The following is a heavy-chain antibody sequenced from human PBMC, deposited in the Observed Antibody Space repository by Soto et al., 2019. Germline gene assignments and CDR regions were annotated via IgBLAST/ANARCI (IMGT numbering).Heavy chain of an antibody. J-gene: IGHJ6*03. CDR2: ISAYNGNT. D-gene: IGHD3-3*02. CDR3: ARVHLWSGYSPQYSYYRDV. CDR1: GYTFTSYG. Sequence: ASVKVSCKASGYTFTSYGISWVRQAPGQGLEWMGWISAYNGNTNYAQKLQGRVTMTTDTSTSTAYMELRSLRSDDTAVYYCARVHLWSGYSPQYSYYRDVWGKGTTVTVAS. V-gene: IGHV1-18*01.